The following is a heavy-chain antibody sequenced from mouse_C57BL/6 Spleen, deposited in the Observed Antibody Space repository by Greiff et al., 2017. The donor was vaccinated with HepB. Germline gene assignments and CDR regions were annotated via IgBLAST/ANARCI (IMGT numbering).Heavy chain of an antibody. CDR2: IHPNSGST. V-gene: IGHV1-64*01. Sequence: QVQLQQPGAELVKPGASVKLSCKASGYTFTSYWMHWVKQRPGQGLEWIGMIHPNSGSTNYNEKFKSKATLTVDKSSSTAYMQLSSLTSEDSAVYHCARGGKDYGSSYDYWGQGTTLTVSS. D-gene: IGHD1-1*01. CDR3: ARGGKDYGSSYDY. CDR1: GYTFTSYW. J-gene: IGHJ2*01.